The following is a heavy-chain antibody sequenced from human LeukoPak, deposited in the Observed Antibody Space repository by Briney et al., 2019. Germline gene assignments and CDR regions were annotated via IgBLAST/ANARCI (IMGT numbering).Heavy chain of an antibody. D-gene: IGHD3-22*01. CDR1: GVPISTYY. V-gene: IGHV4-59*01. J-gene: IGHJ4*02. Sequence: SETLSLTCSVSGVPISTYYWSWLRQSPGKGLEWIGYIYYSGSTNYNPSLKSRVTISVDTSKNQFSLKLSSVTAADTAVYYCASSYDSSGSLDYWGQGTLVTVSS. CDR2: IYYSGST. CDR3: ASSYDSSGSLDY.